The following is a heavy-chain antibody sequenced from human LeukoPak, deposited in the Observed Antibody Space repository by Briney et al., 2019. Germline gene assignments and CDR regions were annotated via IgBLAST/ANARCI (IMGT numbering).Heavy chain of an antibody. V-gene: IGHV3-30*04. CDR2: ISYDGSNK. CDR1: GFTFSSYA. CDR3: ARDGQQQLAEYYIDY. Sequence: GRSLRRSCAASGFTFSSYAMHWVRQAPGKGLEWVAVISYDGSNKYYADSVKGRFTISRDNSKNTLYLQMNSLRAEDTAVYYCARDGQQQLAEYYIDYWGQGTLVTVSS. D-gene: IGHD6-13*01. J-gene: IGHJ4*02.